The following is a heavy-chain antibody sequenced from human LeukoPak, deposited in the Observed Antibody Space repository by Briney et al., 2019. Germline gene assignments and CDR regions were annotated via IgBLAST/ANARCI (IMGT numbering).Heavy chain of an antibody. V-gene: IGHV3-30*04. CDR2: ISHDGTNK. D-gene: IGHD5-12*01. CDR1: GFTFSTFV. CDR3: ARGGRDVVATIEDY. J-gene: IGHJ4*02. Sequence: PGGSLRLSCAASGFTFSTFVMHWVRQAPGKGLEWVAVISHDGTNKYYGDSVKGRFTIFRDNSKDTLHLQMNSLRAEDTAVYYCARGGRDVVATIEDYWGQGTLVTVSS.